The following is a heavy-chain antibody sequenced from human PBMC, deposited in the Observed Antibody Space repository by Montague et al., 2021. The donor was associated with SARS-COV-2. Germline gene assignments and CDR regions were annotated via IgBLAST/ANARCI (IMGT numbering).Heavy chain of an antibody. CDR1: GDSISSYY. CDR2: INYSGRT. J-gene: IGHJ5*02. CDR3: ATTLTMLGWDPPNWFDP. V-gene: IGHV4-59*01. D-gene: IGHD2/OR15-2a*01. Sequence: SETLSLTCHVSGDSISSYYYNWIRQSPGKGLEWIGLINYSGRTNXXPSLKSRTTLSLDTSKTQISLKVNSVTAADTAIYYCATTLTMLGWDPPNWFDPWGQGTLVTVSS.